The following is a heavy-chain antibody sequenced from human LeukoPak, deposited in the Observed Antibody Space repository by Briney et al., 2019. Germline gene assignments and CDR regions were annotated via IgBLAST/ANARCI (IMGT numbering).Heavy chain of an antibody. CDR1: GYTFTGYY. D-gene: IGHD5-24*01. J-gene: IGHJ4*02. V-gene: IGHV1-2*02. CDR2: LNPNSGGT. CDR3: ARDTEMATINDY. Sequence: ASVKVSCKASGYTFTGYYMHWVRQAPGQGLEWMGWLNPNSGGTNYARKFQGRVTMTRDTSISTAYMELSRLRSDDTAVYYCARDTEMATINDYWGQGTLVTVSS.